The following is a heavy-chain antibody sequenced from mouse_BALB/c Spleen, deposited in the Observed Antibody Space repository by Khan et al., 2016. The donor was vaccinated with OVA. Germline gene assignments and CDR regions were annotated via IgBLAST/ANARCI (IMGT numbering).Heavy chain of an antibody. CDR2: INSNGGST. Sequence: EVMLVESGGGLVQPGGSLKLSRAASGFTFSSYGMSWVRQTPDKRLELVATINSNGGSTYYPDSVKGRFTISRDNAKNTLYLQMSSLKSEDTAMYYCARMARTINWGQGTTLTVSS. CDR3: ARMARTIN. J-gene: IGHJ2*01. CDR1: GFTFSSYG. V-gene: IGHV5-6-3*01.